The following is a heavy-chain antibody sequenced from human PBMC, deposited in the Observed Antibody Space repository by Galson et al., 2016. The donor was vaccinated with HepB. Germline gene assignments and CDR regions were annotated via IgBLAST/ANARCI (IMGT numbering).Heavy chain of an antibody. J-gene: IGHJ4*02. V-gene: IGHV3-72*01. CDR3: ARPAYCSGGDCYHAFDH. D-gene: IGHD2-15*01. CDR2: TRNKANGYTR. Sequence: SLRLSCAASGFTFSDYYMDWVRQTPGKGLEWVGRTRNKANGYTRAYAASVKGRLSISRDDSKNSLYLQMNSLRSDDTAVYCCARPAYCSGGDCYHAFDHWGQGTLVTVSS. CDR1: GFTFSDYY.